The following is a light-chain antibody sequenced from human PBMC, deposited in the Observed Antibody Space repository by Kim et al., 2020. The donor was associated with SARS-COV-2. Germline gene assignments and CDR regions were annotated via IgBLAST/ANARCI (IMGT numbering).Light chain of an antibody. CDR2: YDS. Sequence: SYELTQPPSVSVAPGQTARITCGGNNIGGHSVHWYQQKPGQAPVLVIYYDSDRPSGIPERFSGSKAATTATLPISRVEAGDEADYYCQVWVTDTDDYVFG. V-gene: IGLV3-21*01. CDR3: QVWVTDTDDYV. J-gene: IGLJ1*01. CDR1: NIGGHS.